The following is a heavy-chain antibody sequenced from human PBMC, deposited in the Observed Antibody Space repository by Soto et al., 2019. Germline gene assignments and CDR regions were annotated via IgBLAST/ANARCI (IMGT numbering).Heavy chain of an antibody. J-gene: IGHJ6*02. Sequence: SETLSLTCTVSGGSVSSGSYYWSWIRQPPGKGLEWIGYIYYSGSTNYNPSLKSRVTISVDTSKNQFSLKLSSVTAADTAVYYCARAIAVADMDVWGQGTTVTVSS. CDR2: IYYSGST. D-gene: IGHD6-19*01. CDR3: ARAIAVADMDV. CDR1: GGSVSSGSYY. V-gene: IGHV4-61*01.